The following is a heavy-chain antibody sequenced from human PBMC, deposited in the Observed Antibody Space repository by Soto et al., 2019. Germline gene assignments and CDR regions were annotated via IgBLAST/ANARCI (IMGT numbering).Heavy chain of an antibody. V-gene: IGHV3-23*01. CDR2: ITGRGSYT. Sequence: EVHLLESGGGLVQPGGSLRLSCSASGFTFGNYGMSWVRQAPGKGLEWVSAITGRGSYTYYADSVRGRFTISRDNSKNTLSRQMNSMSAEETAIYYGAKDRDGYTNQVDYWGQGSLVTVSS. CDR1: GFTFGNYG. D-gene: IGHD5-12*01. J-gene: IGHJ4*02. CDR3: AKDRDGYTNQVDY.